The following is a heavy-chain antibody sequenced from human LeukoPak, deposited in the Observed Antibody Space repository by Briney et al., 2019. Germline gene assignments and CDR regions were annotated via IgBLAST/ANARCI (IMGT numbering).Heavy chain of an antibody. V-gene: IGHV4-59*01. CDR2: IYYSGST. Sequence: SETLSLTCTVSGGSISSYYWSWIRQPPGKGLEWIGYIYYSGSTNYNPSLKSRVTISVDTSKNQFSLKLSSVTAADTAVYYCARRGYCSSTSCYTFDCWGQGTLVTVSS. D-gene: IGHD2-2*02. CDR1: GGSISSYY. J-gene: IGHJ4*02. CDR3: ARRGYCSSTSCYTFDC.